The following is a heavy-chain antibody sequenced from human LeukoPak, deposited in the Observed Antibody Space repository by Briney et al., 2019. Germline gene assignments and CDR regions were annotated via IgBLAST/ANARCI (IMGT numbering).Heavy chain of an antibody. CDR2: INPISGGT. J-gene: IGHJ4*02. CDR3: GRGGRTGDSTVTTGGGHDY. V-gene: IGHV1-2*04. CDR1: RYTFTDYY. D-gene: IGHD4-17*01. Sequence: ASVKVSCKASRYTFTDYYLHWVRQAPGQGLEWMGWINPISGGTNYAQKFQGWVTMTRDTSISTAYMELSRLTSDDTAVYYCGRGGRTGDSTVTTGGGHDYWGQGTLVIVSS.